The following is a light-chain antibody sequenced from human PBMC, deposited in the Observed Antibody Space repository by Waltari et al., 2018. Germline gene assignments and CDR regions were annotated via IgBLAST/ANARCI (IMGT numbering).Light chain of an antibody. Sequence: DIQMTQSPSSLSASVADRVTITCRASQRINSYLNWYQQKPGKAPKLLIYGASSLQSGVPSGFSGSGSGTEFTLTISSLQPEDSATYYCQQSYSSPYTFGQGTKLEIK. J-gene: IGKJ2*01. CDR3: QQSYSSPYT. V-gene: IGKV1-39*01. CDR2: GAS. CDR1: QRINSY.